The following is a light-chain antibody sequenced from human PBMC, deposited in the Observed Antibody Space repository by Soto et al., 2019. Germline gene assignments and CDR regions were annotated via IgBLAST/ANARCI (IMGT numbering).Light chain of an antibody. V-gene: IGKV1-39*01. CDR1: QGISSY. CDR3: QQSYSTPRT. CDR2: AAS. J-gene: IGKJ1*01. Sequence: DFQIATSPSSLSPSFPDRLTITCGASQGISSYLNWYQQKPGKAPKLLIYAASSLQSGVPSRFSGSGSGTDFTLTISSLQPEDFATYYCQQSYSTPRTFGQGTKVDI.